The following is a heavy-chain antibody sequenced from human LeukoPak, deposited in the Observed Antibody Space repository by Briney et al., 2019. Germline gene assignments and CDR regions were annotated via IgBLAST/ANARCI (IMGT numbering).Heavy chain of an antibody. Sequence: SETLSLTCTVPGGSISSYYWSWIRQPPGKGLEWIGYIYYSGSTNYNPSLKSRVTISVDTSKNQFSLKLSSVTAADTAVYYCARHRRRDFSSQDAFDIWGQGTMVTVSS. CDR2: IYYSGST. CDR1: GGSISSYY. J-gene: IGHJ3*02. CDR3: ARHRRRDFSSQDAFDI. D-gene: IGHD2-2*01. V-gene: IGHV4-59*08.